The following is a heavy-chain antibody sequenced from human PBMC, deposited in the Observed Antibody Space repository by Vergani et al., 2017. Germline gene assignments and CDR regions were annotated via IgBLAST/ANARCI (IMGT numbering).Heavy chain of an antibody. CDR3: ARDSRAAAGTSHYYYYYMDV. V-gene: IGHV1-69*01. J-gene: IGHJ6*03. CDR1: GGTFSSYA. Sequence: QVQLVQSGAEVKKPGSSVKVSCKASGGTFSSYAISWVRQAPGQGLDWMGGIIPIFGTANYAQKFQGRVTITAEESKSTAYMELSSLRSEDTAVYYCARDSRAAAGTSHYYYYYMDVWGKGTTVTVSS. D-gene: IGHD6-13*01. CDR2: IIPIFGTA.